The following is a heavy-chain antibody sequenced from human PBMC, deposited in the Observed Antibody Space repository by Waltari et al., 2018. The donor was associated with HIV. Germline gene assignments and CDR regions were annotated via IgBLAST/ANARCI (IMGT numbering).Heavy chain of an antibody. D-gene: IGHD4-17*01. CDR3: AREMATVYVDY. CDR2: ISSRSSSYI. V-gene: IGHV3-21*02. Sequence: EVLLVESGGGLVKPGGSLSLSCAASGFTFTSYIMSWVRQVPGKGLEWVSSISSRSSSYIFYADSVKGRFTISRDNTKNSLYLQMDSLRDDDTAVYYCAREMATVYVDYWGQGTLVTVSS. CDR1: GFTFTSYI. J-gene: IGHJ4*02.